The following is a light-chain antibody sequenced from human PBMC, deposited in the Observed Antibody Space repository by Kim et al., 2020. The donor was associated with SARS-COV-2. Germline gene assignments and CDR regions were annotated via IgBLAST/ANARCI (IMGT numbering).Light chain of an antibody. V-gene: IGLV1-47*01. CDR2: RND. Sequence: PGQRVIISCSGSSSNIGSNYVYWYQQFPGTAPKLLIHRNDQRPSGVPDRFSGSKSGTSASLAISGLRYEDEADYYCAAWDFSLREVFGGGTQLTVL. J-gene: IGLJ3*02. CDR1: SSNIGSNY. CDR3: AAWDFSLREV.